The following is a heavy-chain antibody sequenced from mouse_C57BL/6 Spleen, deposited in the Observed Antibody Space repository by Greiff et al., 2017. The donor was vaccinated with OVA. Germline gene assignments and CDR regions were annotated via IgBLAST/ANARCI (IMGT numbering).Heavy chain of an antibody. CDR2: IYPGDGDT. CDR3: ARPITTVVAGGMDY. CDR1: GYAFSSSW. D-gene: IGHD1-1*01. V-gene: IGHV1-82*01. Sequence: VMLVESGPELVKPGASVKISCKASGYAFSSSWMNWVKQRPGKGLEWIGRIYPGDGDTNYNGKFKGKATLTADKSSSTAYMQLSSLTSEDSAVYFCARPITTVVAGGMDYWGQGTSVTVSS. J-gene: IGHJ4*01.